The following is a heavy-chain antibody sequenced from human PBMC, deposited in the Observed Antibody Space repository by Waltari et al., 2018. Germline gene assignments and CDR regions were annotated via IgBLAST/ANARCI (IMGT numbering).Heavy chain of an antibody. J-gene: IGHJ1*01. D-gene: IGHD2-15*01. Sequence: EVQLVESGGGLVKPGGSLRLSCAASGFTFSSYSMNWVRQAPGKGVEWVSSISSSSSYIYYADSVKGRFTSSSDNAKNSLYLQMNSLRAEDTAVYYCARDTPVNYPEYFQHWGQGTLVTVSS. V-gene: IGHV3-21*01. CDR3: ARDTPVNYPEYFQH. CDR2: ISSSSSYI. CDR1: GFTFSSYS.